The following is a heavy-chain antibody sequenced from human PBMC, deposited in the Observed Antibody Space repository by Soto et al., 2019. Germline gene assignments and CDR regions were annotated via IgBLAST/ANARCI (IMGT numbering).Heavy chain of an antibody. CDR2: IYYSGST. CDR1: GGSLSSSSYY. Sequence: SETLSLTCTVSGGSLSSSSYYWGWIRQPPGKGLEWIGSIYYSGSTYYNPSLKSRVTISVDTSKNQFSLTLSSVTAADTAVYYCARVWVTYYDFWSPGYYGMDVWGQGTTVTVSS. D-gene: IGHD3-3*01. V-gene: IGHV4-39*01. CDR3: ARVWVTYYDFWSPGYYGMDV. J-gene: IGHJ6*02.